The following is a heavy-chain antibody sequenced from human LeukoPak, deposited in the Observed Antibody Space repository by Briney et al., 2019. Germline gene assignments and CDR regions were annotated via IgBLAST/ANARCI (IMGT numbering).Heavy chain of an antibody. J-gene: IGHJ3*02. Sequence: GGSLRLSCAASGFTFSSYSMNWVRQAPGKGLEWVSSISSSSSYIYYADSVKGRFTISRDNAKNSLYLQMNSLRAEDTAVYYCARDSHKFDSSGYYPAAFDIWGQGTLVTVSS. CDR2: ISSSSSYI. CDR3: ARDSHKFDSSGYYPAAFDI. V-gene: IGHV3-21*01. CDR1: GFTFSSYS. D-gene: IGHD3-22*01.